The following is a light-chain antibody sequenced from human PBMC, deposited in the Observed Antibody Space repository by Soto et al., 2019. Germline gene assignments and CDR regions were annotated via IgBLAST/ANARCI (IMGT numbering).Light chain of an antibody. CDR3: QPYYSYPQT. J-gene: IGKJ1*01. V-gene: IGKV1-8*01. Sequence: AIRMTQSPSSFSASTGDRVTITCRASQGISSYLAWYQQKPGKAPKLLIYAASTLQSGVPSTFSGSGFGTDFTLAISCLQSEDFATYYCQPYYSYPQTFGQGTKVEIK. CDR1: QGISSY. CDR2: AAS.